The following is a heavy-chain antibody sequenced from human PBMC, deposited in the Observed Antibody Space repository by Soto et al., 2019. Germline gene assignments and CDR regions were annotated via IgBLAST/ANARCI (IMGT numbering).Heavy chain of an antibody. V-gene: IGHV3-23*01. CDR1: GFTFSSHA. CDR2: ISGSGGST. J-gene: IGHJ4*02. Sequence: GGSLRLSCAASGFTFSSHAMSWVRQAPGKGLEWVSAISGSGGSTYYADSVKGRFTISRDNSKNTLYLQMNSLRAEDTAVYYCAKARPRGYIVVVPGDYFDYWGQGTLVTVSS. D-gene: IGHD2-2*01. CDR3: AKARPRGYIVVVPGDYFDY.